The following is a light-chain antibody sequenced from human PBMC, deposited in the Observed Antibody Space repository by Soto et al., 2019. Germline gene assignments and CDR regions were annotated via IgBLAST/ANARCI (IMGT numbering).Light chain of an antibody. CDR3: QVWDIMTDNYV. CDR2: YDS. V-gene: IGLV3-21*04. Sequence: SYELTQSPSGSVAPEKTATITCGGNNIGNKRVHWYRQKPGQAPVLLISYDSDRPSGIPERFSGSNSGNTATLTISRVEAGDEADYYCQVWDIMTDNYVFGSGTKLTVL. CDR1: NIGNKR. J-gene: IGLJ1*01.